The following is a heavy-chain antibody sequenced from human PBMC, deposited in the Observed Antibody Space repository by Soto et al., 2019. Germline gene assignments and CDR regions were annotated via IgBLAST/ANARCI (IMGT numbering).Heavy chain of an antibody. CDR1: GFTFSDYY. J-gene: IGHJ6*02. Sequence: QVQLVESGGGLVKPGGSLRLSCAASGFTFSDYYLTWIRQAPGKGLEWISHISSSGKTIYYADSVKGRFTISRDNAKNSLYLQMNSLRAEDTAVYYCASEQEGYNWNYRGDYYYGLDVWGQGTTVTVSS. CDR2: ISSSGKTI. V-gene: IGHV3-11*01. CDR3: ASEQEGYNWNYRGDYYYGLDV. D-gene: IGHD1-7*01.